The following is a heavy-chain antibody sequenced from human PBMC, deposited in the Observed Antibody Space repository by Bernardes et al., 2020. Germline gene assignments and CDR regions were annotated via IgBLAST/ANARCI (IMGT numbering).Heavy chain of an antibody. CDR1: GGSFSGYY. CDR2: INHGGST. V-gene: IGHV4-34*01. D-gene: IGHD3-22*01. CDR3: AREPSADYYDSSGHYWGPYYYYYMDV. J-gene: IGHJ6*03. Sequence: TLSLTCAVYGGSFSGYYWSWIRQPPGKGLEWIGEINHGGSTNYNPSLKSRVTILVDTSKNQFSLKLTSVTAADTGVYYCAREPSADYYDSSGHYWGPYYYYYMDVWGKGTTVTVSS.